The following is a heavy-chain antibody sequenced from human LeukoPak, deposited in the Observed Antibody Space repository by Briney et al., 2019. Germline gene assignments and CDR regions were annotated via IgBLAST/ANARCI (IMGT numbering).Heavy chain of an antibody. V-gene: IGHV4-34*01. CDR2: INHSGST. CDR3: ATLAQNY. J-gene: IGHJ4*02. CDR1: GGSFSGYY. Sequence: PSETLSLTCAVYGGSFSGYYWSWIRQPPGKGLEWIGEINHSGSTSYNPSLKSRVTISVDTSKNQFSLKLSSVTAADTAVYYCATLAQNYWGQGTLVTVSS.